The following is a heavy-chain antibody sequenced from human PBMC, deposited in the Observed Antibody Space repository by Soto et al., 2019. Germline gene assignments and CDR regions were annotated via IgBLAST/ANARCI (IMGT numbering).Heavy chain of an antibody. CDR1: GFTFSTHA. CDR2: VSFDGSNK. J-gene: IGHJ4*02. CDR3: ARDQTGITTAGGGRIDH. Sequence: QVQLVESGGGVVQPGRSLRLSCAASGFTFSTHAMHWVRQAPGKGLECVAIVSFDGSNKYYADSVKGRFTISRDNSKNTRYLQMSGLTPEDTAVYYCARDQTGITTAGGGRIDHWGQGTLATVSS. D-gene: IGHD6-13*01. V-gene: IGHV3-30-3*01.